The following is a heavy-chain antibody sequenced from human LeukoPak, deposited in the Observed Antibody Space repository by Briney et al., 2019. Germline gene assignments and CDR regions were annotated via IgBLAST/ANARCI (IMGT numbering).Heavy chain of an antibody. CDR2: IWYDGSNK. V-gene: IGHV3-33*01. CDR1: GFTFSSYG. CDR3: ARSGSSWFYYFDY. J-gene: IGHJ4*02. D-gene: IGHD6-13*01. Sequence: GRSLRLSCAASGFTFSSYGMHWVRQAPGKGLEWVAVIWYDGSNKYYADSVKGRFTISRDNSKNTLYLQPNSRRAEDTAVYYWARSGSSWFYYFDYWGQGTLVTVSS.